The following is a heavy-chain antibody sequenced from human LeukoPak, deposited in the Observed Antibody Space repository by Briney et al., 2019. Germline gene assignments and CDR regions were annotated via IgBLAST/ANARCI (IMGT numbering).Heavy chain of an antibody. CDR1: GFTFSSYG. J-gene: IGHJ4*02. CDR2: IWYDGSNK. Sequence: PGGPLRLSCAASGFTFSSYGMHWVRQAPGKGLEWVAVIWYDGSNKYYADSVKGRFTISRDNSKNTLYLQMNSLRAEDTAVYYCAKDQSTLGFDYWGQGTLVTVSS. CDR3: AKDQSTLGFDY. V-gene: IGHV3-33*06. D-gene: IGHD2-2*01.